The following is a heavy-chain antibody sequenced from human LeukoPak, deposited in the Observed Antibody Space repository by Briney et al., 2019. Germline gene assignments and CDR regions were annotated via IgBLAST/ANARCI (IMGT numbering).Heavy chain of an antibody. D-gene: IGHD1-26*01. CDR1: GGSISSYY. CDR2: IYYSGST. V-gene: IGHV4-59*01. Sequence: ETLSLTCTVSGGSISSYYLRWIRQPPGKGLEWIGYIYYSGSTNYNPSLKRRVTISVDTSKNQFPLKLSSVTAADTAVYYCARDGSGWYGMDDWGKGTTVTVSS. J-gene: IGHJ6*04. CDR3: ARDGSGWYGMDD.